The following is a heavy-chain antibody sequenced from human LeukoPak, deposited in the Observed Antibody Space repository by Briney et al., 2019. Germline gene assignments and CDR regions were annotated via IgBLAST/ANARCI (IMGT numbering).Heavy chain of an antibody. V-gene: IGHV1-69-2*01. CDR2: VDPEDGET. J-gene: IGHJ4*02. CDR1: GYTFTDYY. D-gene: IGHD5-12*01. Sequence: GATVKISCKVSGYTFTDYYMHWVQQAPGKGLEWMGLVDPEDGETIYAKKFQGRVTITADTSTDTAYMELSSLRSEDTAVYYCATVWALGGYDPPGFDYWGQGTLVTVSS. CDR3: ATVWALGGYDPPGFDY.